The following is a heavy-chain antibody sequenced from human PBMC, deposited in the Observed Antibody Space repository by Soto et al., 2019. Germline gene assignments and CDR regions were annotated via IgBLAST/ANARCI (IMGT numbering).Heavy chain of an antibody. CDR2: ITDSSDTV. CDR1: GFSFSNYN. D-gene: IGHD3-3*01. J-gene: IGHJ4*02. CDR3: ARDFGHGYYLDY. V-gene: IGHV3-48*02. Sequence: PGGSLRLSCVASGFSFSNYNMNWVRQAPGEGLEWVSYITDSSDTVHYADSVRGRFTTSRDNAESSLYLQMNSLRDEDTAVYFCARDFGHGYYLDYWGRGTLVTVSS.